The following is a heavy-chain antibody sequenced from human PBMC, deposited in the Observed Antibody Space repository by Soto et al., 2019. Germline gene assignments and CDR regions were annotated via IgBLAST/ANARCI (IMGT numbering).Heavy chain of an antibody. CDR3: ARHPRILTGHSGHFDY. D-gene: IGHD3-9*01. CDR2: IHNSGSP. J-gene: IGHJ4*02. Sequence: SETLSLTCSVSGASIYNGGYFWSWIRQSPGKGLEWIGHIHNSGSPYNNPSLKSRVTISVDTSMNQFSLELSSVTAADTAVYYCARHPRILTGHSGHFDYWGQGTLVTVSS. CDR1: GASIYNGGYF. V-gene: IGHV4-39*01.